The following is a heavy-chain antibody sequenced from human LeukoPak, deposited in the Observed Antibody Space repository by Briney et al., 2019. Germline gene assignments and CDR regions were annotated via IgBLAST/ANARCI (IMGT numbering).Heavy chain of an antibody. D-gene: IGHD4-17*01. V-gene: IGHV4-39*07. CDR2: IYYNGST. Sequence: SETLSLTCTVSGGSISSNHYYWGWIRQPPGKGPEWIATIYYNGSTYYNPSLKSRVTISVDTSKNQFSLKLSSVTAADTAVYYCARVQAVSFDYWGQGTLVTVSS. J-gene: IGHJ4*02. CDR1: GGSISSNHYY. CDR3: ARVQAVSFDY.